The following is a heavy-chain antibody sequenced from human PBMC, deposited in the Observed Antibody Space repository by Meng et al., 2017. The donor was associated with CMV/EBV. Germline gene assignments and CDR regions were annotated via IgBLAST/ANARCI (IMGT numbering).Heavy chain of an antibody. V-gene: IGHV4-34*01. D-gene: IGHD6-13*01. CDR3: ARDLQLFRSSWHPVDI. CDR1: GGSFSGYY. J-gene: IGHJ3*02. Sequence: SETLSLTCAVFGGSFSGYYWSWIRQPPGKGLEWIGEINHSGSTNYNPSLKSRVTISVDTSKNQFSLKLSSVTAADTAVYYCARDLQLFRSSWHPVDIWGQGTMVTVSS. CDR2: INHSGST.